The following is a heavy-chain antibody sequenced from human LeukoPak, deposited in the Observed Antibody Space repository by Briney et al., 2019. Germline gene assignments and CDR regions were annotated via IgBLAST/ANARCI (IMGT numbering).Heavy chain of an antibody. V-gene: IGHV3-23*01. CDR3: AKSRSGEDAIDI. CDR2: VSGSGYDT. D-gene: IGHD3-10*01. J-gene: IGHJ3*02. Sequence: GSLRLSCAASGFTFSSYAMSWVRQAPGQGLEWISAVSGSGYDTFYADTLQGRVTISRDNSKNTLYLQMNGLRAEDTAVYYCAKSRSGEDAIDIWGHGTMVAVSS. CDR1: GFTFSSYA.